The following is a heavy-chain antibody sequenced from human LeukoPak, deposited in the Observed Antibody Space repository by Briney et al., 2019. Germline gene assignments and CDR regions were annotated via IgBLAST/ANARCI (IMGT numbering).Heavy chain of an antibody. CDR1: GYMVNTYY. CDR2: ISHSGSTI. D-gene: IGHD3-10*01. J-gene: IGHJ4*01. Sequence: GGSLRLSCVASGYMVNTYYMSWIRQSPEKGLEWLSYISHSGSTIYYADSVKGRFTISRDNAKNSLYLQMDSLRAEDTALYYCATYGSGSGTFFDSWGQGTLVTVSS. CDR3: ATYGSGSGTFFDS. V-gene: IGHV3-11*04.